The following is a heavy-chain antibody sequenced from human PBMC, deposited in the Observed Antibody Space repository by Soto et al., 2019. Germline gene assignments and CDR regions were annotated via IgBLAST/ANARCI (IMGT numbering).Heavy chain of an antibody. Sequence: GGSVRLSCAAAGFTYSSDAMTCVRQAPGKGLEWGAAISGSGGSTYYADSVKGRFTISRDNSQNPLYLQMNSLRAEDTAVYYCAKGAPMVRGVIVPNWFDPWGQGTLVTVSS. CDR3: AKGAPMVRGVIVPNWFDP. V-gene: IGHV3-23*01. D-gene: IGHD3-10*01. J-gene: IGHJ5*02. CDR2: ISGSGGST. CDR1: GFTYSSDA.